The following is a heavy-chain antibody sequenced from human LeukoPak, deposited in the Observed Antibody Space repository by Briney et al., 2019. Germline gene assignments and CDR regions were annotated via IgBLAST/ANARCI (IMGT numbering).Heavy chain of an antibody. CDR1: GFTFSNYW. CDR2: IKQDGSEK. J-gene: IGHJ4*02. V-gene: IGHV3-7*01. Sequence: PGGSLRLSCAASGFTFSNYWMTWVRQAPGKGLEWVANIKQDGSEKYYVDSVKGRFTISRDNAKNSLFLQMNGLRAEDTAVYYCARSGKWEPYDYWGQGTLVTVSS. CDR3: ARSGKWEPYDY. D-gene: IGHD1-26*01.